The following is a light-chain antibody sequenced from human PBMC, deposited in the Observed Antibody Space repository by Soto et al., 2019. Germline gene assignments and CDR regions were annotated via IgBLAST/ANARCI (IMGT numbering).Light chain of an antibody. CDR1: QSISSY. J-gene: IGKJ4*01. CDR2: YAS. V-gene: IGKV1-39*01. Sequence: MTPAPSSLSASVGYKVTITCRASQSISSYLNWCQQKPGKAPNLLIYYASNRATGIPPRFSGSGSGTDFTLTISSLEPEDFAVYYCQQRSSWPPPTFGGGTKVDIK. CDR3: QQRSSWPPPT.